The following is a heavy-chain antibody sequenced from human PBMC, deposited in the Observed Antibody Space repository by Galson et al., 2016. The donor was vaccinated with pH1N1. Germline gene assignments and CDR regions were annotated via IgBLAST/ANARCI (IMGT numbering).Heavy chain of an antibody. J-gene: IGHJ5*02. CDR1: GLPFDDHY. CDR2: IRGKRFGQTT. V-gene: IGHV3-49*03. Sequence: SLRLSCAASGLPFDDHYFMWIRQAPDRGLEWVSFIRGKRFGQTTEHAASVKGRFTISRDDSKNTAYLQMNSLKADDTAIYYCTSLRFGHNWFDPWGQGSLVIVS. CDR3: TSLRFGHNWFDP. D-gene: IGHD3-10*01.